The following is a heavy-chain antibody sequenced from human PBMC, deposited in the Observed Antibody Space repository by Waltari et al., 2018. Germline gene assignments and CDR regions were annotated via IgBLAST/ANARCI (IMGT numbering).Heavy chain of an antibody. CDR1: GLTFDDYD. D-gene: IGHD1-26*01. J-gene: IGHJ3*01. Sequence: EVQLVESGGGLIQPGGSLRLSCAASGLTFDDYDMHWVRQAPGKGLEWVSGISWNSGTKGYADSVKGRFTISRDNAKNSLYLQMNSLRAEDMALYYCAKGGGSGSYYDAFDLWGQGTMVTVSS. V-gene: IGHV3-9*03. CDR3: AKGGGSGSYYDAFDL. CDR2: ISWNSGTK.